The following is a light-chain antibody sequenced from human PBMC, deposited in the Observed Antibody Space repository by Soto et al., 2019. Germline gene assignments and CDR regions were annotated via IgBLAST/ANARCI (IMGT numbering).Light chain of an antibody. V-gene: IGKV3-20*01. CDR1: QSVSSTY. J-gene: IGKJ1*01. Sequence: EIVLTQSPGTLSLSPGERATLSCRASQSVSSTYLAWYQQKNGQAPRLLIYGASSRATGIPDRFSGSGSGTDFTLTISRLEPEDFAVYYCQQYDNSRTFGQGTKVEIK. CDR3: QQYDNSRT. CDR2: GAS.